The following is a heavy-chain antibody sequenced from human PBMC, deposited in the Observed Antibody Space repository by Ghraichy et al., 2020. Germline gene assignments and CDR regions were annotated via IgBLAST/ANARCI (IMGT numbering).Heavy chain of an antibody. CDR1: GFTFSSYA. CDR3: AKDLDYGDYDN. V-gene: IGHV3-23*01. J-gene: IGHJ4*02. D-gene: IGHD4-17*01. Sequence: GESLNISCAASGFTFSSYAMSWVRQAPGKGLEWVSAISGSGGSTYYADSVKGRFTISRDNSKNTLYLQMNSLRAEDTAVYYCAKDLDYGDYDNWGQGTLVTVSS. CDR2: ISGSGGST.